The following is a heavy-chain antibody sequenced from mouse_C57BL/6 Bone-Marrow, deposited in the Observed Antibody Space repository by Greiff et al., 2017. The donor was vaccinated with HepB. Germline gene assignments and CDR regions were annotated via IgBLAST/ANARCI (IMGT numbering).Heavy chain of an antibody. D-gene: IGHD2-4*01. Sequence: EVKLVESGGGLVKPGGSLKLSCAASGFTFSSYAMSWVRQTPEKRLEWVATISDGGSYTYYPDNVKGRFTISRDNAKNNLYLQMSHLKSEDTAMYYCARDDDYDVGYWGQGTTLTVSS. CDR3: ARDDDYDVGY. V-gene: IGHV5-4*01. J-gene: IGHJ2*01. CDR2: ISDGGSYT. CDR1: GFTFSSYA.